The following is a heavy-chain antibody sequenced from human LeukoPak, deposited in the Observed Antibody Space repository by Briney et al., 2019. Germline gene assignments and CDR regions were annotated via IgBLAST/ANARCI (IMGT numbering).Heavy chain of an antibody. Sequence: GGSLRLSCAASGFTFSSYSMNWVRQAPGKGLEWVSSISSSSSYIYYADSVKGRFTISRDNAKNSLYLQMNSLRAEDTAVYYCARGHTRLRYAADGDAFDIWGQGTMVTVSS. CDR2: ISSSSSYI. D-gene: IGHD3-16*01. CDR1: GFTFSSYS. J-gene: IGHJ3*02. V-gene: IGHV3-21*01. CDR3: ARGHTRLRYAADGDAFDI.